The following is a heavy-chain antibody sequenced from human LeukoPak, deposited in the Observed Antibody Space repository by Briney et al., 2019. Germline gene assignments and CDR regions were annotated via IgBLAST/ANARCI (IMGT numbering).Heavy chain of an antibody. D-gene: IGHD3-10*01. CDR2: ISGSGGST. V-gene: IGHV3-23*01. CDR1: GFTFDDYG. J-gene: IGHJ4*02. Sequence: GGSLRLSCAASGFTFDDYGMSWVRQAPGKGLEWVSAISGSGGSTYYADSVKGRFTISRDNSKNTLYLQMNSLRAEDTAVYYCAKVSSLWFGELLPTTFDYWGQGTLVTVSS. CDR3: AKVSSLWFGELLPTTFDY.